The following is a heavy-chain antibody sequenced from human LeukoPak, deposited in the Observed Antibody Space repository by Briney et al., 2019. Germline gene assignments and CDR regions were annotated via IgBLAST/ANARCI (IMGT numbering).Heavy chain of an antibody. D-gene: IGHD2-15*01. V-gene: IGHV3-23*01. CDR1: GFTFSTYA. CDR3: AKNLAFYCTGGTCYVDY. Sequence: GGSLRLFCAASGFTFSTYAMSWVRRAPGKGLEWVSAISGSGGSTYYPDSVMGRFTISRDNSKNTLYLQMNGLRAEDTAVYYCAKNLAFYCTGGTCYVDYWGQGTLVTVSS. CDR2: ISGSGGST. J-gene: IGHJ4*02.